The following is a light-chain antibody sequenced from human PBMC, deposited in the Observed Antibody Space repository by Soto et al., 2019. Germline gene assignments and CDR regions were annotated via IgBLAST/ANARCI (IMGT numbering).Light chain of an antibody. CDR3: QQYGSWPLT. V-gene: IGKV3-11*01. J-gene: IGKJ4*02. Sequence: EIVLTQSPGTLSLSPGERVTLSCRASHSVNSYLAWYQQKPGQAPRLLIYGASNRATGVPARFSGSGSGTDFTLTISSLESEDFAVYYCQQYGSWPLTFGGGTKVDIK. CDR1: HSVNSY. CDR2: GAS.